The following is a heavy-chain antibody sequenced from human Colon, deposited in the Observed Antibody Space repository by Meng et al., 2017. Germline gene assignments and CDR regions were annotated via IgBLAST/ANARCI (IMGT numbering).Heavy chain of an antibody. V-gene: IGHV3-7*01. J-gene: IGHJ4*02. CDR2: INPDGSDI. D-gene: IGHD2-21*02. CDR3: ARDHWYSIDY. Sequence: GGSLRLSCAASQFTSGSHWMCWVRQAPGKGLEWVAKINPDGSDIHYLDSVKGRFTISRDNSKNSLYLQMNSLSVEDTAFYYCARDHWYSIDYWGPGTLVTVSS. CDR1: QFTSGSHW.